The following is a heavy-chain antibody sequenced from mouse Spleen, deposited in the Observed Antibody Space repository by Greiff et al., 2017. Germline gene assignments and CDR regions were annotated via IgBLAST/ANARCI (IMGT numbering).Heavy chain of an antibody. CDR3: AREGNDYDADY. Sequence: VQLQQSGPVLVKPGASVKMSCKASGYTFTDYYMNWVKQSHGKSLEWIGVINPYNGGTSYNQKFKGKATLTVDKSSSTAYMELNSLTSEDSAVYYCAREGNDYDADYWGQGTTLTVSS. J-gene: IGHJ2*01. D-gene: IGHD2-4*01. V-gene: IGHV1-19*01. CDR1: GYTFTDYY. CDR2: INPYNGGT.